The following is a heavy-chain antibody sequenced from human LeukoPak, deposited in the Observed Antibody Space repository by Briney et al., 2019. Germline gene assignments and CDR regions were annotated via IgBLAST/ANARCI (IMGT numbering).Heavy chain of an antibody. V-gene: IGHV3-11*04. CDR2: ISSSGSTI. D-gene: IGHD3-3*01. Sequence: GGSLRLSRAASGFTFSDYYMSWIRQAQGKGLEWVSYISSSGSTIYYADSVKGRFTISRDNAKNSLYLQMNSLRAEDTAVYYCARDRALYYDFWSGYYGEGYWGQGTLVTVSS. CDR1: GFTFSDYY. CDR3: ARDRALYYDFWSGYYGEGY. J-gene: IGHJ4*02.